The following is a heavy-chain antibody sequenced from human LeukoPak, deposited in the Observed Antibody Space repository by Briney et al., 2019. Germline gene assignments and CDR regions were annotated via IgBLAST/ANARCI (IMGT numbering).Heavy chain of an antibody. CDR3: GSDLSLGY. J-gene: IGHJ4*02. D-gene: IGHD2-21*02. V-gene: IGHV3-23*01. CDR2: ISGSGDST. CDR1: GFTFSSYA. Sequence: GGSLRLSCAASGFTFSSYALSWVRQAPGKGLEWVSTISGSGDSTYYADSVKGRFTISRDNSKNTLYLQMNNLRVEDTAVFYCGSDLSLGYWGQGTLVTVST.